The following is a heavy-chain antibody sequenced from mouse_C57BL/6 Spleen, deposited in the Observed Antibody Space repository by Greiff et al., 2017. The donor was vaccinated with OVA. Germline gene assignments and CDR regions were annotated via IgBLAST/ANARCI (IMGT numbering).Heavy chain of an antibody. Sequence: VQLQQSGPELVKPGASVKISCKASGYAFSSSWMNWVKQRPGKGLEWIGRIYPGDGDTNYNGKFKGKATLTADKSSSTAYMQLSSLTSEDSAVYFCAREGYYGNYEGYAMDYWGQGTSVTVSS. D-gene: IGHD2-1*01. V-gene: IGHV1-82*01. J-gene: IGHJ4*01. CDR2: IYPGDGDT. CDR1: GYAFSSSW. CDR3: AREGYYGNYEGYAMDY.